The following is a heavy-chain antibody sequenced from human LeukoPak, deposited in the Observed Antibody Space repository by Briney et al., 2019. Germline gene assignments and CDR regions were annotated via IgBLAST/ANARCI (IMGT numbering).Heavy chain of an antibody. D-gene: IGHD3-10*01. CDR3: AKGESDFDDYGDY. V-gene: IGHV3-23*01. Sequence: GGSLRLSCAASGFTVSDNYMNWVRQAPGKGLEWVSAISGSGGSTYYADSVKGRFTISRDNSKNTLYLQMNSLRAEDTAVYYCAKGESDFDDYGDYWGQGTLVTVSS. CDR1: GFTVSDNY. J-gene: IGHJ4*02. CDR2: ISGSGGST.